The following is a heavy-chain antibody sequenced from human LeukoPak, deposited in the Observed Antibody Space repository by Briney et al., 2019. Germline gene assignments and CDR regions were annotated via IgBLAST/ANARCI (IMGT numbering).Heavy chain of an antibody. CDR3: ARDQSLIVVVPAANNWFDP. CDR2: IYYSGST. CDR1: GGSISSYY. Sequence: SETLSLTCTVSGGSISSYYWSWIRQPPGKGLEWIGYIYYSGSTNYNPSLKSRVTISVDTSKNQFSLKLSSVTAADTAVYYCARDQSLIVVVPAANNWFDPWGQGTLVTVSS. J-gene: IGHJ5*02. V-gene: IGHV4-59*12. D-gene: IGHD2-2*01.